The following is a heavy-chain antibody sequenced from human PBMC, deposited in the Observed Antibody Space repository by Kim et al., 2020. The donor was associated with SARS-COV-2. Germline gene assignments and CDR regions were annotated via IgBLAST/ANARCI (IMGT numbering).Heavy chain of an antibody. D-gene: IGHD3-10*01. J-gene: IGHJ3*02. V-gene: IGHV3-11*01. CDR3: ARDQRTYGSGSRLDACDI. Sequence: KARFTISQDNAKNSLYLQMNNLSAEDTAVYYCARDQRTYGSGSRLDACDIWGQGTMVTVSS.